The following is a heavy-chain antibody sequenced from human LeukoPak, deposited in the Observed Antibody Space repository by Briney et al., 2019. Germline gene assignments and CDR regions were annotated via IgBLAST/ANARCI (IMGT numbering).Heavy chain of an antibody. Sequence: GGSLRLSCAASGFTFSNAWMSWVRQAPGKGLEWVGRIKSETDGGTTDYAAPVKGSFAISRDDSKNTLYLQINSLTTEDTAVYYCAKSAVAAPPLHFDYWGQGTLVTVSS. CDR1: GFTFSNAW. J-gene: IGHJ4*02. V-gene: IGHV3-15*01. CDR2: IKSETDGGTT. D-gene: IGHD6-19*01. CDR3: AKSAVAAPPLHFDY.